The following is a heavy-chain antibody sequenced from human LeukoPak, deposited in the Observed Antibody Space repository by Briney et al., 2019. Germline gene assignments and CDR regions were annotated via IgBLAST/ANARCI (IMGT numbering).Heavy chain of an antibody. Sequence: QSGGSLRLSCAASGFTFSNYDMNWVRQAPGKGLEWVAVISYGGSTKYYADSVKGRFITSRDNSNNTLHLQMNSLRAEDTAVYYCAKREHRVMPGRYYYHACDVWGQGTTVNVSS. J-gene: IGHJ6*02. CDR1: GFTFSNYD. D-gene: IGHD5-12*01. V-gene: IGHV3-30*18. CDR2: ISYGGSTK. CDR3: AKREHRVMPGRYYYHACDV.